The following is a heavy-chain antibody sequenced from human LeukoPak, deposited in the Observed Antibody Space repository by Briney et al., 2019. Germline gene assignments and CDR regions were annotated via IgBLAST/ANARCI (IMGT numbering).Heavy chain of an antibody. CDR2: IYSGGST. J-gene: IGHJ4*02. V-gene: IGHV3-66*04. D-gene: IGHD1-26*01. CDR1: GFTVSSNY. CDR3: ARQYSGSWPIGDY. Sequence: GGSLRLSCAASGFTVSSNYMSWVRQAPGKGLEWVSVIYSGGSTYYADSVKGRFTISRDNSKNTLYLQMNSLRAEDTAVYYCARQYSGSWPIGDYWGQGTLVTVSS.